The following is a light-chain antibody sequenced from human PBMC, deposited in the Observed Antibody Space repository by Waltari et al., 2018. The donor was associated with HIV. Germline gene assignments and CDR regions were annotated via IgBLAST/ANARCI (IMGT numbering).Light chain of an antibody. Sequence: EIVMRQSPATLSVSPGERATLSCRASQSVSKKLAWYQPKPGQGARLRIYGAYTRYTGIPGRFSGSESETEFILTISSLQSEACAVYYGQQYYKWPLTSGQGTRLEIK. CDR2: GAY. CDR1: QSVSKK. J-gene: IGKJ5*01. V-gene: IGKV3D-15*01. CDR3: QQYYKWPLT.